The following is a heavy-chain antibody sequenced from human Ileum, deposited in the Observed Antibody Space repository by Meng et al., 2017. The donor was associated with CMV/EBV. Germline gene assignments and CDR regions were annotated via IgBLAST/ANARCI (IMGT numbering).Heavy chain of an antibody. CDR1: GFTFSSYE. J-gene: IGHJ6*02. CDR3: ARGTTLDV. CDR2: ISSSGSDV. Sequence: GGSLRLSCAASGFTFSSYEINWVRQAPGKGLEWVSHISSSGSDVYYADSVKGRYTISRDNAKSSLYLQMNSQRAEETAVYYCARGTTLDVWGQGTTVTVSS. D-gene: IGHD2-2*01. V-gene: IGHV3-48*03.